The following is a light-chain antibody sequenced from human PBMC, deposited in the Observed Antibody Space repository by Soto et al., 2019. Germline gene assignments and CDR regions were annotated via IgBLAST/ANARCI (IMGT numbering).Light chain of an antibody. CDR2: EVN. CDR3: SSYAGSSNV. CDR1: SSDVGGYNY. Sequence: QSVLTQPPSASGSPGLSVAISCTGTSSDVGGYNYVSWYQQHPGKAPKLMIYEVNKRPSGVPDRFSGSKSGNTASLTVSGLQAEDEADYYCSSYAGSSNVFGTGTKGTVL. V-gene: IGLV2-8*01. J-gene: IGLJ1*01.